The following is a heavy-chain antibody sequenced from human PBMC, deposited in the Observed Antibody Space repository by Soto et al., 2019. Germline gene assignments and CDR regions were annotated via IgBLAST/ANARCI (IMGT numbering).Heavy chain of an antibody. Sequence: GGSLRLSCAASEFTFRSYVMSWVRQAPGKGLEWVSSISASGGTPYYGDSVKGRFIISRDNSRDILYLQMHGLRADDTAVYFCAKGLYDNAGYYFSNWGQGTLVTVSS. CDR3: AKGLYDNAGYYFSN. D-gene: IGHD3-22*01. CDR2: ISASGGTP. J-gene: IGHJ4*02. V-gene: IGHV3-23*01. CDR1: EFTFRSYV.